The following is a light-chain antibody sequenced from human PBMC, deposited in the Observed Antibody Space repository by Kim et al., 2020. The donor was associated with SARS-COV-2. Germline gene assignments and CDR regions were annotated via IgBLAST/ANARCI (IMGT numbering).Light chain of an antibody. V-gene: IGKV3-20*01. CDR1: QTVSSTY. J-gene: IGKJ2*01. Sequence: EIVLTQSPGTLSLSPGERVTLSCRASQTVSSTYLAWYQQKPGQAPRLLISGASSRATGIPDRFSGSGSGTDFTLIISRLEPEDFAVYYCQQYSSSPYTFGQGTKLEI. CDR2: GAS. CDR3: QQYSSSPYT.